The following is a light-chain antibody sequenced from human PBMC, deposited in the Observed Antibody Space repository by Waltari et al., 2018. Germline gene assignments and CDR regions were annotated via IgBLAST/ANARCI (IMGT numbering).Light chain of an antibody. J-gene: IGKJ4*01. CDR1: QSVSIN. CDR2: DAS. CDR3: QQTSSWPLT. V-gene: IGKV3-11*01. Sequence: EVVLTHSPATLSLSPGQRATLSCRASQSVSINLGWYQQKLGQPPRLLIYDASHRATGIPARFSASGSGTDFTLTISGLEPEDFALYFCQQTSSWPLTFGGGTKVEFK.